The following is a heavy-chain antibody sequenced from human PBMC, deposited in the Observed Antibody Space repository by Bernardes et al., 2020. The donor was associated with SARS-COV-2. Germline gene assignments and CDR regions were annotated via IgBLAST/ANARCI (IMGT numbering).Heavy chain of an antibody. V-gene: IGHV3-7*04. D-gene: IGHD2-15*01. J-gene: IGHJ4*02. CDR1: GFSFSNYW. CDR2: IKPDGSET. CDR3: VRDKGYCSGGNCYALYDY. Sequence: GGSLRLSCAVSGFSFSNYWMNWVRQAPGKGLEWVASIKPDGSETYYGDSVKGRFTISRDNAKSSLYLQMDSLRAEDTSVYYCVRDKGYCSGGNCYALYDYWGQGILVTVSS.